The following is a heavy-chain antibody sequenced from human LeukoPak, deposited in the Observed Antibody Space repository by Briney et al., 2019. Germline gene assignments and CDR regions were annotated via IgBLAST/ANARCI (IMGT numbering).Heavy chain of an antibody. CDR1: GFNFDDYD. V-gene: IGHV3-9*01. D-gene: IGHD1/OR15-1a*01. J-gene: IGHJ5*02. CDR3: AKDLPARKGTRGGSWFDP. Sequence: GGSLRLSCAGSGFNFDDYDMHWVRHPPGKGLEWVSSISSNSGNIAYADSVKGRFTISRDNARNSLYLQMNSLRPEDTALYYCAKDLPARKGTRGGSWFDPWGQGTLVTVSS. CDR2: ISSNSGNI.